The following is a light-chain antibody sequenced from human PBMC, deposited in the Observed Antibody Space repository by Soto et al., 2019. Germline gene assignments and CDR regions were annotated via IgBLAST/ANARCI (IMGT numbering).Light chain of an antibody. CDR1: QSVSSSY. CDR3: QRYGSFPRT. Sequence: EIVLTQSPGTLSLSPGERATLSCRASQSVSSSYFAWYQQKPGQAPRLLIYGASSRAIGIPDRFSGSGSGIGSALTISRLEYDDVAVYYCQRYGSFPRTFGEGIMAEFK. V-gene: IGKV3-20*01. J-gene: IGKJ1*01. CDR2: GAS.